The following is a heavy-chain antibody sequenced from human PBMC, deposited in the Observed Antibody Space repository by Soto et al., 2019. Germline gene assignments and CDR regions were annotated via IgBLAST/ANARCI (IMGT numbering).Heavy chain of an antibody. CDR3: ARRGSTGIYYHYGMDV. D-gene: IGHD3-10*01. Sequence: GESLKISCKGSGYSFISYWIGWVRQMTGKGLEWMGIIYPGDSDTRYSPSFQGQVTISADKSISTAYLQWSSLKASDTAMYYCARRGSTGIYYHYGMDVWGQGTTVTVSS. CDR2: IYPGDSDT. J-gene: IGHJ6*02. V-gene: IGHV5-51*01. CDR1: GYSFISYW.